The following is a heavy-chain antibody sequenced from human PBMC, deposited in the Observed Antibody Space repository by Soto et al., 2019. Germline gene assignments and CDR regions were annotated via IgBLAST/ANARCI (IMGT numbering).Heavy chain of an antibody. J-gene: IGHJ5*02. CDR3: ASTSYSSSQTGFDP. Sequence: SVKVSCKASGFTFTSSAMQWVRQARGQRLEWIGWIVVGSGNTNYAQKFQERVTITRDISTSTAYMELSSLRSEDTAVYYCASTSYSSSQTGFDPWGQGTLVTVSS. V-gene: IGHV1-58*02. CDR2: IVVGSGNT. CDR1: GFTFTSSA. D-gene: IGHD6-6*01.